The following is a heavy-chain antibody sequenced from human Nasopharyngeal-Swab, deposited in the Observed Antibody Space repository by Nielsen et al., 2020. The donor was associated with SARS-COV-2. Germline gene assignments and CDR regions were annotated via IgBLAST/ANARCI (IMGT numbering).Heavy chain of an antibody. CDR1: GGSIRSYY. J-gene: IGHJ4*02. V-gene: IGHV4-59*01. D-gene: IGHD6-19*01. CDR3: ARGSGWTLDY. CDR2: IYYSGST. Sequence: SETRCLTCTCSGGSIRSYYWSWIRQPPGKGLEWIGYIYYSGSTSYNPSLKSRVTISVDKSKNQFSLKLSSVTTADTAVYYCARGSGWTLDYWGQGTLVTVSS.